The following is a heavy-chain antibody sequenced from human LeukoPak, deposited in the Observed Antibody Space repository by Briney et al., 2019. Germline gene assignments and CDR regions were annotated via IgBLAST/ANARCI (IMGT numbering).Heavy chain of an antibody. CDR1: EFTLDDYA. V-gene: IGHV3-43*02. D-gene: IGHD3-22*01. Sequence: GGSLNPPCQASEFTLDDYAIHWFRQAPGKGWDGSPLISGDGRSTYFADSVKGRFTISRDNSKNSLYLQMNSLRTEDTALYYCAKVYRYYDSSCQHWGQGTLVTVSS. CDR3: AKVYRYYDSSCQH. J-gene: IGHJ1*01. CDR2: ISGDGRST.